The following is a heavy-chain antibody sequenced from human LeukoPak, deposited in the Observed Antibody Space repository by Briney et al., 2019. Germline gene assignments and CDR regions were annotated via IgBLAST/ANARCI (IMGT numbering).Heavy chain of an antibody. D-gene: IGHD6-13*01. CDR2: ISSSGSDV. CDR1: GFTFSDYY. CDR3: VRDRIAATEARYYFYMDV. J-gene: IGHJ6*03. V-gene: IGHV3-11*01. Sequence: GGSLRLSCSASGFTFSDYYMSWIRQAPGRGLEWLSYISSSGSDVYSADSVRGRFTISRDNAKNSLFLQMNSLRAEDTAVYYCVRDRIAATEARYYFYMDVWGKGTTVTVSS.